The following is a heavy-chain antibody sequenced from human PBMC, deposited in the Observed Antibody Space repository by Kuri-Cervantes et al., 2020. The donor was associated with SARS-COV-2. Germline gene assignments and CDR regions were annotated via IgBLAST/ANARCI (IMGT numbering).Heavy chain of an antibody. CDR1: GFTFSSYA. CDR2: ISYDGSNK. CDR3: ARSLYGGTSWYYGMDV. V-gene: IGHV3-30-3*01. J-gene: IGHJ6*02. D-gene: IGHD4-23*01. Sequence: GGSLRLSCAASGFTFSSYAMHWVRQAPGKGLEWVAVISYDGSNKYYADSVKGRFTISRDNSKNTLYLQMNSLRAEDTAVYYCARSLYGGTSWYYGMDVWGQGTTVTVSS.